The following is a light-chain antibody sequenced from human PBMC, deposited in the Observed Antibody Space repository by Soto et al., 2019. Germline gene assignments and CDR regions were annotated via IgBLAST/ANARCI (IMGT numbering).Light chain of an antibody. CDR1: SSDVGGYKY. CDR3: TSYTSSATGV. J-gene: IGLJ2*01. CDR2: EVS. V-gene: IGLV2-14*01. Sequence: QSVLTQPASVSGSPGQSITISCTGTSSDVGGYKYVSWYQQHPGKTPKLMIYEVSNRPSGVSNRFSGSKSGNTASLTISGLQAEDEADYYCTSYTSSATGVFGGGTQLTVL.